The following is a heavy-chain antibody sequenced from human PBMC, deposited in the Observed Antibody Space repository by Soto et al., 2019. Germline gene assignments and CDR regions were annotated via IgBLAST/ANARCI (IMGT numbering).Heavy chain of an antibody. CDR2: IYYSGST. V-gene: IGHV4-59*01. CDR1: GGSISSYY. Sequence: SETLSLTCTVSGGSISSYYWSWIRQPPGKGLEWIGYIYYSGSTNYNPSLKSLVTISVDTSKNQFSLKLSSVTAADTAVYYCARWLHSYYYGMDVWGQGTTVTVS. D-gene: IGHD5-12*01. J-gene: IGHJ6*02. CDR3: ARWLHSYYYGMDV.